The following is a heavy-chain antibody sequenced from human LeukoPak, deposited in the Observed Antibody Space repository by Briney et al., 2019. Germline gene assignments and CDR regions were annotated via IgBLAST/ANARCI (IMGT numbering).Heavy chain of an antibody. V-gene: IGHV4-4*07. J-gene: IGHJ4*02. CDR2: IHTSGST. CDR1: GASISAYY. D-gene: IGHD3-10*01. Sequence: PSETLSLTCTVSGASISAYYWSWIWQPAGKGLEWIGHIHTSGSTNYNPSLKSRVTMSVDTSKNQFSLKVNSVTAADTAVYYCAKEGMIRGVIDYWGQGALVTVSS. CDR3: AKEGMIRGVIDY.